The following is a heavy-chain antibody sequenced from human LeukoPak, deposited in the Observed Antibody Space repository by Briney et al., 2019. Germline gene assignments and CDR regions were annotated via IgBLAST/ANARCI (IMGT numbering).Heavy chain of an antibody. Sequence: PGGSLRLSCAASGFTFSSYAMHWVRQAPGKGLEWVAVISYDGSNKYYADSVKGRFTISRDNSKNTLYLQMNSLRAEDTAVYYCAKTPYSSSWFRGYDYWGQGTLVTVSS. CDR2: ISYDGSNK. V-gene: IGHV3-30-3*02. D-gene: IGHD6-13*01. CDR1: GFTFSSYA. J-gene: IGHJ4*02. CDR3: AKTPYSSSWFRGYDY.